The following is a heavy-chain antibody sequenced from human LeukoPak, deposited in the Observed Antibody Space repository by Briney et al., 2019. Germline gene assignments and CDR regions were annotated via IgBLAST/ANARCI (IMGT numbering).Heavy chain of an antibody. Sequence: ASVKVSCKASGYTFTGYYMHWVRQAPGHGLEWMGWINPNSGGTSYAQKFQGRVTMTRDTSLSTAYMELSRLRSDDTAMYYCARDENTYYYGSGTYGFFDYWGQGALVTVSS. CDR1: GYTFTGYY. V-gene: IGHV1-2*02. J-gene: IGHJ4*02. CDR2: INPNSGGT. D-gene: IGHD3-10*01. CDR3: ARDENTYYYGSGTYGFFDY.